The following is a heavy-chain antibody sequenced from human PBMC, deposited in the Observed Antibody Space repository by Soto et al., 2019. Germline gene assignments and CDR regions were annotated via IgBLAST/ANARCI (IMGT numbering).Heavy chain of an antibody. CDR1: GFTFSSYA. D-gene: IGHD4-17*01. CDR2: ISGSGGST. Sequence: RGSLRLSCAASGFTFSSYAMSWVRQAPGKGLEWVSAISGSGGSTYYADSVKGRFTISRDNSKNTLYLQMNSLRAEDTAVYYCAKAGNHDYAYLFDYWGQGTLVTVSS. CDR3: AKAGNHDYAYLFDY. J-gene: IGHJ4*02. V-gene: IGHV3-23*01.